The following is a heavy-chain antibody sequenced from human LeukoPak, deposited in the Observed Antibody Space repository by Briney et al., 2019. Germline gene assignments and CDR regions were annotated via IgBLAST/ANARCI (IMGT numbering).Heavy chain of an antibody. Sequence: GGSLRLSCAASGFTFSTYAMHWVRQAPGKGLEWVAVISYDGSNKYYADSVKGRFTISRDNSKNTLYVQMNSLRAEDTAVYYCARAGLTFDDAFDIWGQGTMVTVSS. CDR2: ISYDGSNK. CDR3: ARAGLTFDDAFDI. V-gene: IGHV3-30-3*01. D-gene: IGHD4/OR15-4a*01. J-gene: IGHJ3*02. CDR1: GFTFSTYA.